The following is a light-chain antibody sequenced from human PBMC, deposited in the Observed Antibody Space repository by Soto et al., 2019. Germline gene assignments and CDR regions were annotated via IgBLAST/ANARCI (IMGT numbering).Light chain of an antibody. CDR3: GADHGSGSNFVYV. CDR1: SGDSNYK. CDR2: VGTGGIVG. Sequence: QSVLTQPPSASASLGASVTLTCTLSSGDSNYKVDWYQQRPGKGPRFVMRVGTGGIVGSKGDGIPDRFSVLGSGLNRYLTIKNIQEEDESDYHCGADHGSGSNFVYVFGTGTKVTVL. J-gene: IGLJ1*01. V-gene: IGLV9-49*01.